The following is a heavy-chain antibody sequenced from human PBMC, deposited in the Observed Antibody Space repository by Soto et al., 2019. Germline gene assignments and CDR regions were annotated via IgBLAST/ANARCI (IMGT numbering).Heavy chain of an antibody. CDR1: GCTFSASW. CDR3: ARRPKCYYGVGV. CDR2: IKGDGSSL. J-gene: IGHJ6*02. V-gene: IGHV3-74*01. Sequence: WGSLRLSCAASGCTFSASWSRWVRQVTGKGLVWVSRIKGDGSSLSYADSVKCRFTISRDNVENTVYLQMGSLRADDTAVYYCARRPKCYYGVGVWGQGTTVTVSS.